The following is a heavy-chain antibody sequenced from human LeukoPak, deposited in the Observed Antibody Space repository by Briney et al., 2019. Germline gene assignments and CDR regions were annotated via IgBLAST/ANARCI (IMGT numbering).Heavy chain of an antibody. D-gene: IGHD6-19*01. V-gene: IGHV4-59*01. CDR1: GGSISSYY. CDR3: ARAVARWQWLGKRYWFDP. Sequence: SETLSLTCAVSGGSISSYYWSWIRQPPGKGLEWIGYIYYSGSTNYNPSLKSRVTISVDTSKNQFSLKLSSVTAADTAVYYCARAVARWQWLGKRYWFDPWGQGTLVTVSS. J-gene: IGHJ5*02. CDR2: IYYSGST.